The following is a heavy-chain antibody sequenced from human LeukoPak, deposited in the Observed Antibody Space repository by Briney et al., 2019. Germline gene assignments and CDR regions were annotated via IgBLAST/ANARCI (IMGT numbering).Heavy chain of an antibody. D-gene: IGHD3-10*01. Sequence: SETLSLTCTVSGGSISSYYWSWIRQPPGQGLEWIAYIHSSGYTNYNPSLKSRVTISVDTSKNQFSLKVTSVTAADTAVYYCARVYEGLWFGELLQYFDYWGQGTLVTVSS. J-gene: IGHJ4*02. V-gene: IGHV4-4*09. CDR1: GGSISSYY. CDR3: ARVYEGLWFGELLQYFDY. CDR2: IHSSGYT.